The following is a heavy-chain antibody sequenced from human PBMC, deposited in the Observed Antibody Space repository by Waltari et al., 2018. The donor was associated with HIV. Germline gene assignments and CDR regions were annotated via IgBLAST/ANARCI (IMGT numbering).Heavy chain of an antibody. J-gene: IGHJ5*02. D-gene: IGHD3-3*01. CDR3: ARGTGVRFCSS. CDR1: GGSISTYS. V-gene: IGHV4-59*01. CDR2: IYSTGTT. Sequence: QVQLQESGPGLVKPSETLSLTCTVSGGSISTYSWNWFRQPPGKGLEWIGYIYSTGTTNYTPSLKSRVTMSVDTSKNQFSLKVRSVTAADTAVYYCARGTGVRFCSSWGQGTLVTVSS.